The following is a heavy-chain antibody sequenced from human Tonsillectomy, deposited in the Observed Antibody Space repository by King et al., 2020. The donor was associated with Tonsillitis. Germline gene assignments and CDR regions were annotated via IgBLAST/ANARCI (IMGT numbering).Heavy chain of an antibody. D-gene: IGHD3-3*01. CDR2: IIPIFGTT. CDR1: GGTFSSYG. CDR3: ARGMTIFGVVTPNMDV. J-gene: IGHJ6*03. Sequence: VQLVQSGAVVKKPGSSVKVSCKASGGTFSSYGITWVRQAPGQGLEWMGGIIPIFGTTKYAQKFQGRVTITADESTSTAYMELSSLRSEDTAVYYCARGMTIFGVVTPNMDVWGKGTTVTVSS. V-gene: IGHV1-69*01.